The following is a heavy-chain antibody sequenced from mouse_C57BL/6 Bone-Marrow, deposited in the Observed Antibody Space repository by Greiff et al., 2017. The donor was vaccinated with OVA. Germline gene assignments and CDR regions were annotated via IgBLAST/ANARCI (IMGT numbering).Heavy chain of an antibody. Sequence: EVKLVESGGGLVQPGGSLTLSCAASGFTFSDYYMYWVRQTPEKRLEWVAYISNGGGSTYYPDTVKGRFTISRDNVKNTLYLQMRRLKSEDTAMYYCARHGRDYFDYWGQGTTLTVSS. J-gene: IGHJ2*01. CDR2: ISNGGGST. CDR3: ARHGRDYFDY. CDR1: GFTFSDYY. V-gene: IGHV5-12*01.